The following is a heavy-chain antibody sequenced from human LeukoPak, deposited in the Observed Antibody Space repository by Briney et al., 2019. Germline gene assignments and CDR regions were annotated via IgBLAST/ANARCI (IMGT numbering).Heavy chain of an antibody. Sequence: SQTLSLTCAISGDSVSSNSAAWHWLRQSPSRGLEWLGRTYYRSKWYTYYAVSVKSRITINPDTSKNQFSLQLYSVTPDDTAVYYCARGYSGYLVNWGQGTLVTVSS. V-gene: IGHV6-1*01. J-gene: IGHJ4*02. CDR2: TYYRSKWYT. CDR3: ARGYSGYLVN. D-gene: IGHD5-12*01. CDR1: GDSVSSNSAA.